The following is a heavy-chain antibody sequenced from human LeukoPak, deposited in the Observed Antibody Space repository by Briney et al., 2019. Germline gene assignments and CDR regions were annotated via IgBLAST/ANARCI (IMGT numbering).Heavy chain of an antibody. D-gene: IGHD6-13*01. V-gene: IGHV4-61*08. CDR1: GGSSSSGDYY. J-gene: IGHJ4*02. Sequence: SSETLPLTCTVSGGSSSSGDYYWSWIRQPPGKGLEWIGYIYYSGSTNYNPSLKSRVAMSVDTSKNQFSLKLSSVTAADTAVYYCAREGIAAAGTVDYWGQGTLVTVSS. CDR2: IYYSGST. CDR3: AREGIAAAGTVDY.